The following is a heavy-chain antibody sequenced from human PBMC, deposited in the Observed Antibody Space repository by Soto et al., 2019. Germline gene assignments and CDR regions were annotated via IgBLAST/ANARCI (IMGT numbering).Heavy chain of an antibody. V-gene: IGHV4-4*02. CDR2: VYHTGDT. CDR1: GGTVASSHW. J-gene: IGHJ5*02. Sequence: QVQLQESGPRLVKPSESLSLTCGVSGGTVASSHWWSWVRQSPGRGLEWIGNVYHTGDTNFNPSLQSRFTFSVDKSNNQCALRLTSVTAADTAVYFCAREIVTAGGNNYFDPWGPGTLVTVSS. CDR3: AREIVTAGGNNYFDP. D-gene: IGHD2-21*02.